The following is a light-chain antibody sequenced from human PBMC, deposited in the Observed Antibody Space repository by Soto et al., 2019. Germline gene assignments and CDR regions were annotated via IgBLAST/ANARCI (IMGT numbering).Light chain of an antibody. CDR2: EVS. V-gene: IGLV2-14*01. CDR3: SSYTSSSTPYV. J-gene: IGLJ1*01. Sequence: QSVLTQPASVSGSPGQSITISCTGTSSDVGGYNYVSWYQQHPGKAPKLMIYEVSNRPSGASNRFSGSKSGNTASLTISGLXAEDEADYYCSSYTSSSTPYVFGTGTKVTVL. CDR1: SSDVGGYNY.